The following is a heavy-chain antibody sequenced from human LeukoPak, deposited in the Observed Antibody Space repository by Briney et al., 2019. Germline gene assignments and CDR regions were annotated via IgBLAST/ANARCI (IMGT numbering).Heavy chain of an antibody. CDR3: ARLGYWEPNWFDP. CDR1: GGSISSYY. V-gene: IGHV4-59*01. D-gene: IGHD2-15*01. J-gene: IGHJ5*02. CDR2: IYYSGST. Sequence: SETLSLTCTVSGGSISSYYWSWIRQPPGKGLEWIGYIYYSGSTNYNPSLKSRVTISVDTSKNQFSLKLSSVTAADTAVYYCARLGYWEPNWFDPWGQGTLVTVSS.